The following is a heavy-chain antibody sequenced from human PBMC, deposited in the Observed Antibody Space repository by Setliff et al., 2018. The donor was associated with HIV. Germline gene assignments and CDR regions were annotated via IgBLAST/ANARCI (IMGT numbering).Heavy chain of an antibody. CDR2: ISYNGIT. CDR1: GGSFNSYY. CDR3: ARHRPWEVDVFDI. D-gene: IGHD1-26*01. Sequence: PSETLSLTCTVSGGSFNSYYWSWIRQPPRKGLEWVGYISYNGITTYNPSLKSRVTISVDTSKNQFSLKLTSVTAADTAVYYCARHRPWEVDVFDIWGQGTMVTVSS. V-gene: IGHV4-59*08. J-gene: IGHJ3*02.